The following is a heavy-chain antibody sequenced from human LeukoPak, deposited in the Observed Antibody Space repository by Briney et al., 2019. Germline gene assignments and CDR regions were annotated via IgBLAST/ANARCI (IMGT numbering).Heavy chain of an antibody. CDR2: ISGGGTT. V-gene: IGHV3-53*01. J-gene: IGHJ4*02. Sequence: GGSLRLSCAASGFTVSSNYMSWVRQAPGKGLEWVSVISGGGTTYYADSVKGRFTISRDNSNNTLYLQMNGLRAEDTAMYYCARKMATTDDYWGQGTLVTVSS. D-gene: IGHD5-24*01. CDR1: GFTVSSNY. CDR3: ARKMATTDDY.